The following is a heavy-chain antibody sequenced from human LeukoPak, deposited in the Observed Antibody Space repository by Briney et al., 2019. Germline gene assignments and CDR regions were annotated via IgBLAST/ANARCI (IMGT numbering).Heavy chain of an antibody. V-gene: IGHV4-30-4*01. D-gene: IGHD2-2*01. CDR1: GGSISSGDYY. CDR3: ARDRGYCSSTSVGCFDL. CDR2: IYYSGGT. Sequence: SQTLSLTCTVSGGSISSGDYYWSWIRQPPGKGLEWIGYIYYSGGTYYNPSLKSRVTISVDTSKNQFSLKLSSVTAADTAVYYCARDRGYCSSTSVGCFDLWGRGTLVTVSS. J-gene: IGHJ2*01.